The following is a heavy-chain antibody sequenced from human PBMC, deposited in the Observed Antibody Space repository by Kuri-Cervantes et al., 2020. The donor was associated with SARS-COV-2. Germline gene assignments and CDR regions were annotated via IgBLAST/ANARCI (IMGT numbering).Heavy chain of an antibody. CDR1: GFTFSDYY. V-gene: IGHV3-11*04. J-gene: IGHJ6*01. CDR2: ISSSGSTI. D-gene: IGHD6-6*01. Sequence: GGSLRLSCAASGFTFSDYYMSWIRQAPGKGLEWVSYISSSGSTIYYADSVKGRFTISRDNAKNSLYLQMNSLRAEDTAEYYCARDERPDYYYGMDVWGQGTTVTGAS. CDR3: ARDERPDYYYGMDV.